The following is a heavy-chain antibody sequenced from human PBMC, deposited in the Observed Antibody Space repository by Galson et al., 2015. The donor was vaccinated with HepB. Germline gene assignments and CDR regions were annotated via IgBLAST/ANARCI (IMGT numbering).Heavy chain of an antibody. CDR2: IYPGDSQT. CDR1: GYRFSDCW. V-gene: IGHV5-51*01. D-gene: IGHD3-10*01. J-gene: IGHJ6*02. CDR3: TGFGGPTFNHFGLDV. Sequence: QSGAEVKKSGESLKISCKGSGYRFSDCWIAWVRQMPGKGLEWMGFIYPGDSQTRYSPSFRGQVTFSADKSISTAYLQWSSLKASDTAMYYCTGFGGPTFNHFGLDVWGQGTTVTVSS.